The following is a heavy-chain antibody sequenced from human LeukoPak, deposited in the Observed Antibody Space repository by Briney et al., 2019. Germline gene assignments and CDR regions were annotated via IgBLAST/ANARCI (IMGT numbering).Heavy chain of an antibody. Sequence: PGGSLRLSCAVSGFTVSSNYMSWVRQAPGKGLQWVSTISGAGGTTLFADSVKGRFSISRDNSNNKVFLQMKRLRVEDTAVYYCAKARDFDSSGFPIDVFDFWGQGLLVSVAS. CDR1: GFTVSSNY. D-gene: IGHD3-22*01. CDR3: AKARDFDSSGFPIDVFDF. CDR2: ISGAGGTT. V-gene: IGHV3-23*01. J-gene: IGHJ4*02.